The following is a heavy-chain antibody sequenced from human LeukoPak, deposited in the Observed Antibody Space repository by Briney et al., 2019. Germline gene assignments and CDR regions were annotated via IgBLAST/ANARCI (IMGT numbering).Heavy chain of an antibody. Sequence: GRSLGLSCAASGFTFSSYAMHWVRQAPGKGLEWVAVISYDGSNKYYADSVKGRFTISRDNSKNTLYLQMNSLRAEDTAVYYCASSAWYYFDYWGQGTLVTVSS. D-gene: IGHD2-8*02. CDR1: GFTFSSYA. CDR3: ASSAWYYFDY. V-gene: IGHV3-30-3*01. J-gene: IGHJ4*02. CDR2: ISYDGSNK.